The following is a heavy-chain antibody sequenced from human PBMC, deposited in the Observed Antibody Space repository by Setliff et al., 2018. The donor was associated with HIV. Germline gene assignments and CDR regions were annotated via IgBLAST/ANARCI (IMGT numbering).Heavy chain of an antibody. J-gene: IGHJ4*02. CDR2: IFYTGST. Sequence: SETLSLTCTVSGGSISSSDCYWGWIRQPPGKGLEWIGSIFYTGSTYYNPSLKSRVTISVDTSKNQFSLILNSVTAADTAVYYCARRFGRALPDWGQGTLVTVSS. CDR1: GGSISSSDCY. D-gene: IGHD1-26*01. V-gene: IGHV4-39*01. CDR3: ARRFGRALPD.